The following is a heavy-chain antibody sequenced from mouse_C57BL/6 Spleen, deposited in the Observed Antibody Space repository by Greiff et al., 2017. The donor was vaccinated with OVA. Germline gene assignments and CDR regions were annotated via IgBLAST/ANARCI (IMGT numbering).Heavy chain of an antibody. D-gene: IGHD1-1*01. Sequence: VQLQQPGAELVKPGASVKMSCKASGYTFTSYWITWVKQRPGQGLEWIGDIYPGSGSTNYNEKFKSKATLTVDTSSSTAYMQLSSLTSEDSAVYYCARGVYYGSSLFAYWGQGTLVTVSA. CDR1: GYTFTSYW. J-gene: IGHJ3*01. V-gene: IGHV1-55*01. CDR3: ARGVYYGSSLFAY. CDR2: IYPGSGST.